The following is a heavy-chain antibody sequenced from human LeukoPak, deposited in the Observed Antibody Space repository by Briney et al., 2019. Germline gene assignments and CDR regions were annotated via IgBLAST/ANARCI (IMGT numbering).Heavy chain of an antibody. CDR1: GFTFSSYS. Sequence: GGSLRLSCAASGFTFSSYSMNWVRQAPGKGLEWVSSISSSSSYIYYADSVKGRFTISRDNAKNSLYLQMNSLRAEDTAVYYCARVKRVDAFDIWGQGTMVTVSS. V-gene: IGHV3-21*01. CDR3: ARVKRVDAFDI. CDR2: ISSSSSYI. J-gene: IGHJ3*02.